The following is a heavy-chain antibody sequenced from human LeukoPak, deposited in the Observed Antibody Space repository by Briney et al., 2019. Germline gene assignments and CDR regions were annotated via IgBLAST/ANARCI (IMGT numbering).Heavy chain of an antibody. CDR3: ASSMADEVAAAQDSYYYMDV. CDR1: GGTFSSYA. D-gene: IGHD6-13*01. J-gene: IGHJ6*03. V-gene: IGHV1-69*05. CDR2: IIPIFGTA. Sequence: SVKVSCKASGGTFSSYAISWVRQAPGQGLEWMGGIIPIFGTANYAQKFQGRVTITTDESTSTAYMELSSLRSEDSAVYYCASSMADEVAAAQDSYYYMDVWGKGTTVTVSS.